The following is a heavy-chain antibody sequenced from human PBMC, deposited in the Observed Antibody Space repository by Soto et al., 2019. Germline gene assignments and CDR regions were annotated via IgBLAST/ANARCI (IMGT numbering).Heavy chain of an antibody. CDR1: GYTFTSHG. V-gene: IGHV1-18*04. CDR3: ARSDYYDSGSYYFTY. Sequence: ASVKVSCKASGYTFTSHGTSWVRQAPGQGLEWMGWISAYNGNTNYAQKLQGRVTMTTDKSTSTAYMELRSLRSDDTAVYYCARSDYYDSGSYYFTYCRQGTLVTVSS. CDR2: ISAYNGNT. J-gene: IGHJ4*02. D-gene: IGHD3-10*01.